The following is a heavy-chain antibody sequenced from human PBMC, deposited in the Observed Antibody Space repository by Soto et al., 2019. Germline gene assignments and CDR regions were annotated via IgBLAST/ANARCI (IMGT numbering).Heavy chain of an antibody. J-gene: IGHJ4*02. D-gene: IGHD5-18*01. CDR2: IYHSGST. V-gene: IGHV4-4*02. Sequence: QVQLQASGPGLVKPSGTLSLTCAVSGGSISSSNWWSWVRQPPGKGLEWIGEIYHSGSTNYNPSLKSRVTISVDKSKNQFSLKLSSVTAADTAVYYCARAERGYSYGYYFDYWGQGTLVTVSS. CDR3: ARAERGYSYGYYFDY. CDR1: GGSISSSNW.